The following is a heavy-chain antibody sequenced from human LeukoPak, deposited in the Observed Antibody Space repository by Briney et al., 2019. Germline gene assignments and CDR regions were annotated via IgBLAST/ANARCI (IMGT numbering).Heavy chain of an antibody. CDR3: ARELALGIGAYNY. CDR1: GFTLSGYY. J-gene: IGHJ4*02. Sequence: GGSLRLSCAASGFTLSGYYMSWVRQAPGKGLEWVAKIKQDGSEKYYVDSVKGRFTISRDNAKNSLDLQMNSLRAEDTAVYYCARELALGIGAYNYWGQGTLVTVSS. CDR2: IKQDGSEK. V-gene: IGHV3-7*03. D-gene: IGHD1-26*01.